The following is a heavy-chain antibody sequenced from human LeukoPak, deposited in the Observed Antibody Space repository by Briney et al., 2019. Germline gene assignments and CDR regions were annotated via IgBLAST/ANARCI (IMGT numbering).Heavy chain of an antibody. CDR1: GFTFNSYG. CDR2: IWYDGSNK. J-gene: IGHJ4*02. CDR3: ARDPGYSSFDY. Sequence: GGSLRLSWAASGFTFNSYGMHWVRQAPGKGLEWVAFIWYDGSNKYYADSVKGRFTISRDNSRNTLYLQMNSLRAEDTAVYYCARDPGYSSFDYWGQGTLVTVSS. V-gene: IGHV3-33*01. D-gene: IGHD6-13*01.